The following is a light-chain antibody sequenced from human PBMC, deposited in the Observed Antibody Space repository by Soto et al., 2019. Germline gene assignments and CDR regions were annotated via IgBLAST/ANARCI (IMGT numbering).Light chain of an antibody. CDR3: GADHGSGSNFVYV. CDR2: VGTGGIVG. J-gene: IGLJ1*01. V-gene: IGLV9-49*01. CDR1: SGYSNYK. Sequence: QLVLTQPPSASASLGASVTLTCTLSSGYSNYKVDWYQQRPGKGPRFVMRVGTGGIVGSKGDGIPDRFSVLGSGLNRYLTIKNIQEEDESDYHGGADHGSGSNFVYVFGTGTKVPIL.